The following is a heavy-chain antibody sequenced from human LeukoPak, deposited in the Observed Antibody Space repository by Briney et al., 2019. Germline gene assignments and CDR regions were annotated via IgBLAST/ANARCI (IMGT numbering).Heavy chain of an antibody. V-gene: IGHV4-39*01. J-gene: IGHJ4*02. CDR1: GGSLRSSGYY. Sequence: SETLSLTCTVSGGSLRSSGYYWGWIRQPPGKGLEWIGIIYRTGSTYYSPSLKSRVTISVDTSKNQFSLKLSSVTAADTAVYYCARQGVGLLWFGELDSFFDYWGQGTLVTVSS. CDR3: ARQGVGLLWFGELDSFFDY. D-gene: IGHD3-10*01. CDR2: IYRTGST.